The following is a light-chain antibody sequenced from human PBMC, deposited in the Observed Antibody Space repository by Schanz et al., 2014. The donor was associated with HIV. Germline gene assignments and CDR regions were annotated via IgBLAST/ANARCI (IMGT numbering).Light chain of an antibody. Sequence: QSALTQPASVSGSPGQSITISCTGTSSDVGGYNYVSWYQQHPGKAPKLLIYDVSNRPSGVSNRFSASKSGNTASLTFSGLQAEDEADYYCCSYAGTSTFVVFGGGTKLTVL. J-gene: IGLJ2*01. CDR3: CSYAGTSTFVV. CDR2: DVS. V-gene: IGLV2-14*03. CDR1: SSDVGGYNY.